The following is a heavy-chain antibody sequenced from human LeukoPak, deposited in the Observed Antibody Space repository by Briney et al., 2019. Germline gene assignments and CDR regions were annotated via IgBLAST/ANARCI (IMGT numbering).Heavy chain of an antibody. CDR3: AKDGADIVVVPAARYNWFDP. D-gene: IGHD2-2*01. V-gene: IGHV3-23*01. CDR2: ISGGGGST. CDR1: GFTFSNYA. Sequence: GGSLRLSCAASGFTFSNYAMSWVRQAPGKGLEWVSAISGGGGSTYYADSVKGRFTISRDNSKNTLYLQMNSLRAEDTAVYYCAKDGADIVVVPAARYNWFDPWGQGTLVTVSS. J-gene: IGHJ5*02.